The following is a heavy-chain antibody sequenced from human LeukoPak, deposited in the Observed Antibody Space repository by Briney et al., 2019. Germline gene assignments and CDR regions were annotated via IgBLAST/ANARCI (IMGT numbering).Heavy chain of an antibody. CDR2: IGGSGGST. Sequence: GGSLRLSCAGSGFTFSSYAMSWVRHAPGKGLEWVSGIGGSGGSTYYADSVKGRFTISRDNSKNTLFLQMISLRAEDTAVYYCARAADDYFFDYWGQGTLVTVSS. V-gene: IGHV3-23*01. CDR1: GFTFSSYA. J-gene: IGHJ4*02. CDR3: ARAADDYFFDY. D-gene: IGHD2-21*02.